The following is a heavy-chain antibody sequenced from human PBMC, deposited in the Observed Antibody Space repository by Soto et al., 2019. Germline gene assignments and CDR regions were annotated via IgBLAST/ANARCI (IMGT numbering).Heavy chain of an antibody. CDR1: GFTFSDYY. CDR3: ARDSSGYDYHYYGMDV. CDR2: ISRSGSAM. J-gene: IGHJ6*02. Sequence: GGSLRLSCAASGFTFSDYYMTWVRQAPGKGLEWLSYISRSGSAMYYEDSVKGRFTISRDNAKNSLFLQMNILRAEDTAVYYCARDSSGYDYHYYGMDVWGQGTTVTVSS. D-gene: IGHD3-10*01. V-gene: IGHV3-11*01.